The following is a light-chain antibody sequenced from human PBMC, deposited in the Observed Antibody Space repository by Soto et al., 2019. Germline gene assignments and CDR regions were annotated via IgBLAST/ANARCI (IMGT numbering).Light chain of an antibody. Sequence: EIVMTQSPATLSVSPGERITLSCRASQSITTSLAWYQQKPGQAPRLLIYGASTRATNVPARFSGSGSGTDFSLTLSSLQSEEYSVYFCQQSTDGPTFGQGTRVEIK. CDR3: QQSTDGPT. V-gene: IGKV3-15*01. J-gene: IGKJ1*01. CDR2: GAS. CDR1: QSITTS.